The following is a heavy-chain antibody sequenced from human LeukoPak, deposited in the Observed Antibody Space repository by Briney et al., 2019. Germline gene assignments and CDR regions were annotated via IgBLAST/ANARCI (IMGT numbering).Heavy chain of an antibody. V-gene: IGHV3-21*01. Sequence: PGGSVRLSCAASGFTFSSYSMNWVRQAPGKGLEWVSSISSSSSYIYYADSVKGRFTISRDNAKNSRYLEMKSLRADDTAVYYCAREAYYYARSGSCHYWGQGPVVSVSS. CDR3: AREAYYYARSGSCHY. CDR1: GFTFSSYS. J-gene: IGHJ4*02. D-gene: IGHD3-22*01. CDR2: ISSSSSYI.